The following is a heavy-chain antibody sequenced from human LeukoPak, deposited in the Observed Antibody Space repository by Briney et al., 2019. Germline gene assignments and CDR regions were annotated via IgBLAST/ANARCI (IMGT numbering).Heavy chain of an antibody. CDR2: IYTTGST. V-gene: IGHV4-4*07. D-gene: IGHD3/OR15-3a*01. Sequence: SETLSLTCTVSDGSISTYYWSWIRQPAGKGLEWNGRIYTTGSTNYNPSLKSRVTMSVDTSKNQFSLKLTSVTAADTAVYYCARGGLPRENWFDPWGQGTLVTVSS. J-gene: IGHJ5*02. CDR1: DGSISTYY. CDR3: ARGGLPRENWFDP.